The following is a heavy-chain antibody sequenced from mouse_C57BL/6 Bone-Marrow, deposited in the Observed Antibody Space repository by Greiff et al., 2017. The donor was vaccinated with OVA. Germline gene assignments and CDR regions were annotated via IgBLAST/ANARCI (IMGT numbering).Heavy chain of an antibody. D-gene: IGHD2-4*01. V-gene: IGHV1-54*01. J-gene: IGHJ3*01. CDR3: AESLHDYDGGGFAY. CDR1: GYAFTNYL. Sequence: VQLQQSGAELVRPGTSVKVSCKASGYAFTNYLIEWVKQRPGQGLEWIGVINPGSGGTNYNEKFKGKATLTADKSSSTAYMQLSSLTSEDSAVYFCAESLHDYDGGGFAYWGQGTLVTVSA. CDR2: INPGSGGT.